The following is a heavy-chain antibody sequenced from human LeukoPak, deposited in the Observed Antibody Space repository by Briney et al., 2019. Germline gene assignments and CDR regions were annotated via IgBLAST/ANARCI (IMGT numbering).Heavy chain of an antibody. CDR3: ARGHGSRYDFRSGYPNWFDP. J-gene: IGHJ5*02. V-gene: IGHV1-8*01. CDR2: MNPNSGNT. Sequence: ASVRVSCKASGYTFTSYDINWVRQATGQGLEWMGWMNPNSGNTGYAQKFQGRVTMTRNTSISTAYMELSSLRSEDTAVYYCARGHGSRYDFRSGYPNWFDPWGQGTLVTVSS. D-gene: IGHD3-3*01. CDR1: GYTFTSYD.